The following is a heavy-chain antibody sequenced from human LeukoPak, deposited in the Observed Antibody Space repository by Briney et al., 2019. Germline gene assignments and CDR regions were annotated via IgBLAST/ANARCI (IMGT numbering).Heavy chain of an antibody. V-gene: IGHV1-69*04. CDR3: ARARFDYYDSSGIDY. CDR1: GGTFSSYA. D-gene: IGHD3-22*01. CDR2: IIPILGIA. Sequence: SVKVSCKASGGTFSSYAISWVRQAPGQGLEWMGRIIPILGIANYAQKFQGRVTITADKSTGTAYMELSSLRSEDTAVYYCARARFDYYDSSGIDYWGQGTLVTVSS. J-gene: IGHJ4*02.